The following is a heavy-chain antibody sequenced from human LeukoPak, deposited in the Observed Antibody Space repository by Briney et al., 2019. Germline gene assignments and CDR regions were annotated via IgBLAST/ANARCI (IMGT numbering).Heavy chain of an antibody. V-gene: IGHV3-33*01. CDR1: GFTFSTYA. CDR2: IWFDGSEQ. J-gene: IGHJ1*01. D-gene: IGHD3-16*02. CDR3: AREGDSRWGELSP. Sequence: GRSLRLSCAASGFTFSTYAIHWVRQAPGKGLEWVAVIWFDGSEQYYAVSVKGRFIISRDNSKSTSNLQLDSLRAEDTAVYYCAREGDSRWGELSPWGQGTLVTVFS.